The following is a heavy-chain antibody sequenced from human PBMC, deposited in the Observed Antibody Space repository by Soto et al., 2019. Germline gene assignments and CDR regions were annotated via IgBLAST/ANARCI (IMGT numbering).Heavy chain of an antibody. CDR2: IYPGDSDT. Sequence: GESLKISCKGSGYSFTSYWIGWVRQMPGKGLEWMGIIYPGDSDTRYSPSFQGQVTITADKSISTAYLQWSSLKASDTAMYYCARLPNTDHLWFGDHPVEVYYYYGMDVWGQGTTVTVSS. V-gene: IGHV5-51*01. J-gene: IGHJ6*02. D-gene: IGHD3-10*01. CDR1: GYSFTSYW. CDR3: ARLPNTDHLWFGDHPVEVYYYYGMDV.